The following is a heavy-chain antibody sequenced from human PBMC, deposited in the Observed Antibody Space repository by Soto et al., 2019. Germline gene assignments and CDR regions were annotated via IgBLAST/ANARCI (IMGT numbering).Heavy chain of an antibody. CDR3: ARAGGGSSFDY. Sequence: PGGSLRLSCAASGFTFSSYVMHWVRQAPGKGLEWVAVIWYDGSNKYYADSVKGRFTISRDNSKNTMYLQMNSLRAEDTAVYYCARAGGGSSFDYWGQGTLGTVSS. D-gene: IGHD3-10*01. CDR1: GFTFSSYV. CDR2: IWYDGSNK. V-gene: IGHV3-33*01. J-gene: IGHJ4*02.